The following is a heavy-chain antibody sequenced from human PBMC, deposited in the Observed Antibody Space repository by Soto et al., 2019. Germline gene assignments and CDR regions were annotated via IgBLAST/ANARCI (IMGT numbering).Heavy chain of an antibody. Sequence: GGSLRLSCAASGFTFSSYGMHWVRQAPGKGLEWVAVISYDGSNKYYADSVKGRFTISRDNSKNTLYLQMNSLRAEDTAVYYCAKDHLDNDYGDYVFDYWGQGTLVTVSS. CDR2: ISYDGSNK. CDR3: AKDHLDNDYGDYVFDY. J-gene: IGHJ4*02. V-gene: IGHV3-30*18. CDR1: GFTFSSYG. D-gene: IGHD4-17*01.